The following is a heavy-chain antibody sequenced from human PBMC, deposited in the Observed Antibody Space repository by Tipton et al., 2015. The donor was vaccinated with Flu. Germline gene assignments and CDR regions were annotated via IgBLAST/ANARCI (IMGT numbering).Heavy chain of an antibody. D-gene: IGHD3-10*01. Sequence: TLSLTCAVSNYSISSAYYWGWIRQPPGKGLEWIGCISHSGRTYYNPSLKSRVTISVDMAKNQFSQRLSSVTAADTAVYYCARTTYYYGPGSSGYWGQGTLVTVSS. CDR3: ARTTYYYGPGSSGY. CDR2: ISHSGRT. V-gene: IGHV4-38-2*01. CDR1: NYSISSAYY. J-gene: IGHJ4*02.